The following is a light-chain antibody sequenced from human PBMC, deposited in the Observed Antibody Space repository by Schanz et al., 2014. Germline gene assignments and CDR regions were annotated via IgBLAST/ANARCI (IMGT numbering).Light chain of an antibody. J-gene: IGKJ5*01. CDR3: QQYGSSPPIT. V-gene: IGKV3-20*01. CDR2: GAS. Sequence: ETVLTQSPAILSLSPGERATLSCRASQSVSSSYLAWYQQTPGQAPRLLIYGASSRATGIPDRFSGSGSGTDFTLTISRLEPEDFAVYYCQQYGSSPPITFGQGTRLEIK. CDR1: QSVSSSY.